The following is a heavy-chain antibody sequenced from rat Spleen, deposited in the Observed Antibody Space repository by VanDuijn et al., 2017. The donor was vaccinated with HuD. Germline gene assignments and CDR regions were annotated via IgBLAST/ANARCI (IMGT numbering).Heavy chain of an antibody. CDR3: TAHGNRVSRFAY. CDR1: GFTFSNYG. V-gene: IGHV5-19*01. CDR2: ISPSGGGT. D-gene: IGHD1-4*01. J-gene: IGHJ3*01. Sequence: EVQLVESGGGLVQPGRPLKLSCAASGFTFSNYGMHWIRQAPTKGLEWVASISPSGGGTSYRHSVKGRFTISRDNAKSTLYLQMDSLRSEDTATYYCTAHGNRVSRFAYWGQGTLVTVSS.